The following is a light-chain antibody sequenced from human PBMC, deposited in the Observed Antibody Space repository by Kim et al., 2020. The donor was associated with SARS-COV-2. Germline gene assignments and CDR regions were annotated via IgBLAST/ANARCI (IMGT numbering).Light chain of an antibody. CDR1: SLRSYY. V-gene: IGLV3-19*01. CDR3: NSRDSSGNHHVV. J-gene: IGLJ2*01. Sequence: SSELTQDPAVSVALGQTVRITCQGDSLRSYYASWYQQKPGQAPVLVIYGKNNRPSGIPDRFSGSISGNTASLTITGAPAEDEADYYCNSRDSSGNHHVVF. CDR2: GKN.